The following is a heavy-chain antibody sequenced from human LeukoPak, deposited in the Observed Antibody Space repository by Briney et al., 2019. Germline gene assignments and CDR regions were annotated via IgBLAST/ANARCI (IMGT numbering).Heavy chain of an antibody. CDR1: GGSISSGGYY. D-gene: IGHD6-13*01. J-gene: IGHJ4*02. Sequence: SETLSLTCTVSGGSISSGGYYWSWIRQPPGKGLEWIGYIYYSGSTYYNPSLKSRVTISVDTSKNQFSLKLSSVTAADTAVYYCARRDIAAAAIDYWGQGTLVTVSS. V-gene: IGHV4-31*03. CDR2: IYYSGST. CDR3: ARRDIAAAAIDY.